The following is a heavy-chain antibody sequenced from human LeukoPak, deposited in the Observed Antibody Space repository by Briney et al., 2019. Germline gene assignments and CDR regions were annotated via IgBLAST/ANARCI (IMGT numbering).Heavy chain of an antibody. J-gene: IGHJ5*02. CDR3: ARHNYDILTGANWFDP. V-gene: IGHV4-34*01. D-gene: IGHD3-9*01. Sequence: SETLSLTCAVYGGSFSGYYWSWIRQPPGKGLEWIGEINHSGSTNYNPSLKSRVTISVDTSKNQFSLKLSSVTAADTAVYYCARHNYDILTGANWFDPWGQGTLVTASS. CDR1: GGSFSGYY. CDR2: INHSGST.